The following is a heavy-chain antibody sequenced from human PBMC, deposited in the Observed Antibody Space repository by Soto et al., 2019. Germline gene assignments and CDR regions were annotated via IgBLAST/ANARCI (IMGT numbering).Heavy chain of an antibody. D-gene: IGHD5-18*01. V-gene: IGHV5-10-1*01. CDR3: ARPGAMVSPAGMDV. CDR2: IDPSDSYT. Sequence: PGESLKISCKGSGYSFTSYWISWVRQMPGKGLEWMGRIDPSDSYTNYSPSFQGHVTISADKSISTAYLQWSSLKASDTAMYYCARPGAMVSPAGMDVWGQGTTVTVAS. J-gene: IGHJ6*02. CDR1: GYSFTSYW.